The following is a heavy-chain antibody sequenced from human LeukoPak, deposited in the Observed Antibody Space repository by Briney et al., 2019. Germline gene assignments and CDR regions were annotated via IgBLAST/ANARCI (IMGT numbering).Heavy chain of an antibody. CDR3: GYDSSDDFDY. Sequence: GGSLRLSCAASGFTFSTYWMSWVRQAPGKGLEWVSVIYSGGSTYYADSVKGRFTISRDNSKNTLYLQMNSLRAEDTAVYYCGYDSSDDFDYWGQGTLVTVSS. V-gene: IGHV3-66*01. J-gene: IGHJ4*02. CDR2: IYSGGST. CDR1: GFTFSTYW. D-gene: IGHD3-22*01.